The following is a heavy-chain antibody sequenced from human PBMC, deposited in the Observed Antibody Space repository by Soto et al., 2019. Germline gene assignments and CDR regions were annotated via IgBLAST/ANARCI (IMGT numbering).Heavy chain of an antibody. D-gene: IGHD3-3*01. CDR1: GFTLTSYE. J-gene: IGHJ6*02. CDR3: ARGYEFWNGYCLDV. V-gene: IGHV1-8*01. Sequence: ASVKVSFKATGFTLTSYEINWLRQASGQGLEWMGWMNPNSGNTGYAQKFQGRVTMTRNTSISTAYMELSSLRSEDTAVYYCARGYEFWNGYCLDVWGQGTTVTVSS. CDR2: MNPNSGNT.